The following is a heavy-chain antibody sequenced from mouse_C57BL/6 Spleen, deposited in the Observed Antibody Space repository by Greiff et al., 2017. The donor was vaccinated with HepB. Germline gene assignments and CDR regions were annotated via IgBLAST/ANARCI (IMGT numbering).Heavy chain of an antibody. CDR3: ARITTAGYFDY. Sequence: EVQGVESGGGLVKPGGSLKLSCAASGFTFSSYTMSWVRQTPEKRLEWVATISGGGGNTYYPDSVKGRFTISRDNAKNTLYLQMRSLRSEDTALYYCARITTAGYFDYWGQGTTLTVSS. CDR2: ISGGGGNT. D-gene: IGHD1-2*01. J-gene: IGHJ2*01. V-gene: IGHV5-9*01. CDR1: GFTFSSYT.